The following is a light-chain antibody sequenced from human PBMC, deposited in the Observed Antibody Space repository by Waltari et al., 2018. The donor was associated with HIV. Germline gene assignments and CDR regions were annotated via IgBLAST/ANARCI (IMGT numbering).Light chain of an antibody. V-gene: IGKV2-28*01. CDR3: MQALQAPST. CDR1: QSLLHSNGYNY. J-gene: IGKJ4*01. Sequence: DIVMTPSPLSLPVTPGEPASISCRSSQSLLHSNGYNYLDWYLQKPGQSPQLLIYLGSNRASGVPDRFSGSGSGTDFTLKISRVEAEDVGVYYCMQALQAPSTFGGGTKVEMK. CDR2: LGS.